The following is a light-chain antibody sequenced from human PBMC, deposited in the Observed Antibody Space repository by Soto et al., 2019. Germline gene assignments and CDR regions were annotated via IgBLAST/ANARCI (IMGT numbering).Light chain of an antibody. CDR2: DAS. CDR1: QSILSW. Sequence: DIQMTQSPSTLSASVGDRVTITCRASQSILSWLAWYQHKPGKATKLLIYDASSLESGVPSRFSGSRSGTEFTLTISSLQPDDIATYYCQQYDTYWTFGQGTKVDIK. V-gene: IGKV1-5*01. CDR3: QQYDTYWT. J-gene: IGKJ1*01.